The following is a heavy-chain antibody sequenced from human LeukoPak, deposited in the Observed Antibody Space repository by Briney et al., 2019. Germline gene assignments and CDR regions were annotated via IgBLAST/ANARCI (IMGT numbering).Heavy chain of an antibody. V-gene: IGHV4-39*07. Sequence: SETLSLTCTVSGGSISRGSYYWGWIRQPPGKGLQWIGSISYSGNTYSNPSLASRVTMSVDTSKNQFSLKLSSVTAADTAVYYCGRDRRATYYYDSSGYYSDFWGQGTLVTVSS. D-gene: IGHD3-22*01. CDR1: GGSISRGSYY. CDR2: ISYSGNT. J-gene: IGHJ4*02. CDR3: GRDRRATYYYDSSGYYSDF.